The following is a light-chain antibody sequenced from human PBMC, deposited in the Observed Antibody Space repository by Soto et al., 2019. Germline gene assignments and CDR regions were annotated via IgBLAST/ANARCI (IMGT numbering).Light chain of an antibody. J-gene: IGKJ5*01. CDR2: WAS. Sequence: DIVMTQSPDSLAVPLGERATINCKSSQTLLYSSNNKNYLGWYQRKPGQPPKLLIHWASTRESGVPDRFSGSGSGTDFTLTISSLQAEDVAVYYCQQYYSSPITFGQGTRLEIK. CDR1: QTLLYSSNNKNY. CDR3: QQYYSSPIT. V-gene: IGKV4-1*01.